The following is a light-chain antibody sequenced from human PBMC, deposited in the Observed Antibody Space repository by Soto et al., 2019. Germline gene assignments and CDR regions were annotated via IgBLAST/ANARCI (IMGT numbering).Light chain of an antibody. Sequence: QSALTQPPSASGTPGQIVAISCSGSSSNIGSNTVTWYQQLPGTAPKLLIYSTSQRSSGVPGRFSGSKSGASASLSISGLQSEDQADYYCAAWDDRLDVYVIGTGTKFTAL. CDR1: SSNIGSNT. V-gene: IGLV1-44*01. CDR2: STS. J-gene: IGLJ1*01. CDR3: AAWDDRLDVYV.